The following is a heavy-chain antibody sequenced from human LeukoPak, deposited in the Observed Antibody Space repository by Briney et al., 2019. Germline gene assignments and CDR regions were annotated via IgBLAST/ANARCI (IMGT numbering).Heavy chain of an antibody. CDR2: MNPNSGNT. Sequence: GASVKVSCKASGYTFTSYDTNWVRQATGQGLGWMGWMNPNSGNTGYAQKFQGRVTMTRNTSISTAYMELSSLRSEDTAVYYCASSGGDYVSFDYWGQGTLVTVSS. D-gene: IGHD4-17*01. CDR1: GYTFTSYD. V-gene: IGHV1-8*01. CDR3: ASSGGDYVSFDY. J-gene: IGHJ4*02.